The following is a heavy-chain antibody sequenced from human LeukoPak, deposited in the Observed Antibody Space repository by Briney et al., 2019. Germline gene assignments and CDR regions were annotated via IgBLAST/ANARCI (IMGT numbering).Heavy chain of an antibody. CDR3: ARGDYYAMDV. CDR2: IYSSGST. J-gene: IGHJ6*02. Sequence: GGSLRPSCAASGFTVSSNYMSWVRQAPGKGLEWVSVIYSSGSTYYADSVKGRFTISRDNSKNTLHLQMNTLRAEDTAVYYCARGDYYAMDVWGQGTTVIVSS. CDR1: GFTVSSNY. V-gene: IGHV3-53*01.